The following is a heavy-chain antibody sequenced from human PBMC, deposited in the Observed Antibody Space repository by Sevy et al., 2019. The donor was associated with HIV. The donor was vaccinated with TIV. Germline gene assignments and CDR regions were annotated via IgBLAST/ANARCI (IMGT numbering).Heavy chain of an antibody. V-gene: IGHV3-23*01. J-gene: IGHJ4*02. CDR2: ISGSGGST. D-gene: IGHD3-10*01. CDR1: GFTFSSYA. CDR3: ANDRESLYAFDY. Sequence: GGSLRLSCAASGFTFSSYAMSWVRQAPGKGLEWVSAISGSGGSTYYADSVKGRFTISRDNSKNTLYLQMNSLRAEDTAVYYSANDRESLYAFDYWGQGTLVTVSS.